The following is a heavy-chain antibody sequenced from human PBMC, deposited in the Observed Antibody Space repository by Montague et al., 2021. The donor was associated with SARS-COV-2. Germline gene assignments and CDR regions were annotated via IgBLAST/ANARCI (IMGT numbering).Heavy chain of an antibody. CDR3: ARGLDARDGSSWLCLDY. D-gene: IGHD3/OR15-3a*01. Sequence: SLRLSCAGSGFIFSTYAMHWVRQAPGKGLEWVAVISYDGSNKYYSDSVKGRFTISRDNSKNTFYLQMDGLRVEDTAVYDCARGLDARDGSSWLCLDYWGQGALVTVSS. CDR2: ISYDGSNK. CDR1: GFIFSTYA. J-gene: IGHJ4*02. V-gene: IGHV3-30*04.